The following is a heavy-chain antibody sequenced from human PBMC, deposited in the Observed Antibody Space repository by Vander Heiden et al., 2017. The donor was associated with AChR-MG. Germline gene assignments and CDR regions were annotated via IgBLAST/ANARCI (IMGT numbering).Heavy chain of an antibody. CDR3: ARRAQDRYSSGWDEDAFDI. J-gene: IGHJ3*02. Sequence: EVQLVESGGGLVQPGGSLRLSCAASGFTFSSYDMHWVRQATGKGLEWVSAIGTAGDTYYPGSVKGRFTISRENAKNSLYLQMNSLRAGDTAVYYCARRAQDRYSSGWDEDAFDIWGQGTMVTVSS. D-gene: IGHD6-19*01. CDR1: GFTFSSYD. CDR2: IGTAGDT. V-gene: IGHV3-13*01.